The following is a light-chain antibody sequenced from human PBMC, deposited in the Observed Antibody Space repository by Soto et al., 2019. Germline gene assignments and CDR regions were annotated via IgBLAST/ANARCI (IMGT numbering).Light chain of an antibody. V-gene: IGKV3-20*01. Sequence: EIVLTPSPGTLSLSPVERATLSCRASQSVSSSYLAWYQQKPGQAPRLLIYGASSRATGIPDRFSGSGSGTDFTLTISRLEPEDFAVYYCQQYGSSPGLTFGGGTKVDIK. CDR3: QQYGSSPGLT. CDR1: QSVSSSY. CDR2: GAS. J-gene: IGKJ4*01.